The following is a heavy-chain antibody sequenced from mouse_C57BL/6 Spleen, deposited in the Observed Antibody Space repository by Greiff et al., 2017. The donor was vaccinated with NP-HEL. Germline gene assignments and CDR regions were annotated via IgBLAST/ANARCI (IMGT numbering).Heavy chain of an antibody. D-gene: IGHD1-1*01. V-gene: IGHV3-6*01. CDR3: ARDSYYGSSSFDY. CDR2: ISYDGSN. CDR1: GYSITSGYY. Sequence: EVKLQESGPGLVKPSQSLSLTCSVTGYSITSGYYWNWIRQFPGNKLEWMGYISYDGSNNYNPSLKNRISITRDTSKNQFFLKLNSVTTEDTATYYCARDSYYGSSSFDYWGQGTTLTVSS. J-gene: IGHJ2*01.